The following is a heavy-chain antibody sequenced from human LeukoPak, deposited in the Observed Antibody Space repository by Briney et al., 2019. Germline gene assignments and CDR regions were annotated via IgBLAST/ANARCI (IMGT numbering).Heavy chain of an antibody. CDR3: ASFRTDNYDFWSGYPSDSYYFDY. J-gene: IGHJ4*02. CDR1: GFTFSSYA. V-gene: IGHV3-23*01. CDR2: ISVSGGST. Sequence: GGSLRLSCAASGFTFSSYAMSWVRQAPGKGLEWVSAISVSGGSTYYADSVKGRFTISRDNAKNTLYLQINSLRAEDTAVYYCASFRTDNYDFWSGYPSDSYYFDYWGQGTLVTVSS. D-gene: IGHD3-3*01.